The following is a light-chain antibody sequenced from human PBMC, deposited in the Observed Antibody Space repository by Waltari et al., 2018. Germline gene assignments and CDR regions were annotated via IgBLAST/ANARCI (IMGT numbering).Light chain of an antibody. CDR1: QSVTSSY. CDR3: QQYDTSPWT. Sequence: EIVLTQSPGTLSLSPGERATLSCRTSQSVTSSYLAWYQQKPGQAPRLLIDGASSRATGIPDRFSGSGSGTDFTLTISRLEPEDFALYYCQQYDTSPWTFGQGTKVEIK. CDR2: GAS. V-gene: IGKV3-20*01. J-gene: IGKJ1*01.